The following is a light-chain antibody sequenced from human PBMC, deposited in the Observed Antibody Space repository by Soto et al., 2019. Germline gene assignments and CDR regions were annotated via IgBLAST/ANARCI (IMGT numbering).Light chain of an antibody. CDR3: QQSYITPVT. CDR2: SAS. V-gene: IGKV1-39*01. Sequence: DIQMTPSPLPLSVSVGDRVTITCRARQTISRYVNWYQQRPGKAPNLLIYSASSLQSVVPSRFSGSGSGADFTLTISSLQPEDFATYYCQQSYITPVTFGQGTTVDI. CDR1: QTISRY. J-gene: IGKJ1*01.